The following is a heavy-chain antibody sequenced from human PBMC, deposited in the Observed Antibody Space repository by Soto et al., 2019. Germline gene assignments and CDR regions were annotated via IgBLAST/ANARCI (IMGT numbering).Heavy chain of an antibody. CDR1: GGSFSGYY. V-gene: IGHV4-34*01. D-gene: IGHD1-26*01. Sequence: SETLSLTCAVYGGSFSGYYWSWIRQPPGKGLEWIVEINHSGSTNYNPSLKSRVTISVDTSKNQFSLKLSSVTAADTAVYYCARGIVGATTHYYYGMDVWGQGTTVTVSS. CDR2: INHSGST. CDR3: ARGIVGATTHYYYGMDV. J-gene: IGHJ6*02.